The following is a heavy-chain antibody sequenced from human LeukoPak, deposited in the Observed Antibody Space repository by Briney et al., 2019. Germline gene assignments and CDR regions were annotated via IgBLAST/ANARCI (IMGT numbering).Heavy chain of an antibody. CDR1: GGSISSYY. Sequence: PSETLSLTCTVSGGSISSYYWSWIRQPPGKGLEWIGYIYYSGGTNYNPSLKSRVTISVDTSKNQFSLKLSSVTAADTAVYYCARDEGAAAAHFDYWGQGTLVTVSS. D-gene: IGHD6-13*01. CDR3: ARDEGAAAAHFDY. CDR2: IYYSGGT. J-gene: IGHJ4*02. V-gene: IGHV4-59*01.